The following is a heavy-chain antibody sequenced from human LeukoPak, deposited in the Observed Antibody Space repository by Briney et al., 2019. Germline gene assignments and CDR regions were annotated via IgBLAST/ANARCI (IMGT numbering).Heavy chain of an antibody. Sequence: SETLSLTCDVSGGSITQTNYSTWVRQPPGKGLGWIGEVNLQGDTNYNPSLLRRVAISADTSANPVSLQMASVTAAATDVYSCAREGGSYRPLDCSGQGTLVTVSS. V-gene: IGHV4-4*02. D-gene: IGHD3-16*02. CDR2: VNLQGDT. CDR1: GGSITQTNY. CDR3: AREGGSYRPLDC. J-gene: IGHJ4*02.